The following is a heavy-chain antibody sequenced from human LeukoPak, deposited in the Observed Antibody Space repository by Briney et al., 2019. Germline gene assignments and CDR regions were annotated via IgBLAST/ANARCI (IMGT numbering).Heavy chain of an antibody. CDR3: ARKIVATYYYFDY. CDR2: ISYDGSNK. D-gene: IGHD5-12*01. J-gene: IGHJ4*02. CDR1: GFTFSSYA. V-gene: IGHV3-30-3*01. Sequence: GRSLRLSCAGSGFTFSSYAMHWVRQAPGKGLEWVAVISYDGSNKYYADSVKGRFTISRDNSKSTLYLQMNSLRAEDTAVYYCARKIVATYYYFDYWGQGTRVTVSP.